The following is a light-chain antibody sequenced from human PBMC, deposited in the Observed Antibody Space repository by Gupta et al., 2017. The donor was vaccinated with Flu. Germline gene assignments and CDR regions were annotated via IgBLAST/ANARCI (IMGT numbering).Light chain of an antibody. CDR2: LSE. J-gene: IGLJ3*02. Sequence: SSSNIGSNSVYWYQQVPGTAPKLLIYLSENRPSGIPDRFSGSKSGESASLVISGLRSEDEADYYCSVWDDSLSGRVFGGGTRLTVL. CDR3: SVWDDSLSGRV. V-gene: IGLV1-47*01. CDR1: SSNIGSNS.